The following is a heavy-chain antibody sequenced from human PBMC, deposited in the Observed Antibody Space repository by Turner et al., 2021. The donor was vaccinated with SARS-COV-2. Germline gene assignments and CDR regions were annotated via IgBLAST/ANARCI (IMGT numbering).Heavy chain of an antibody. J-gene: IGHJ4*02. D-gene: IGHD3-10*01. CDR3: ANMERDY. V-gene: IGHV4-59*01. CDR2: IYASGST. CDR1: GGSSSSYY. Sequence: QVKLQESGPRLVKPSETLSLTCTVAGGSSSSYYWSWIRQPQGKGREWIGYIYASGSTNYSTSLKSRVTISVDTSKNQVSLKLSSVTAADTAVYYCANMERDYWGQGTLVTVSS.